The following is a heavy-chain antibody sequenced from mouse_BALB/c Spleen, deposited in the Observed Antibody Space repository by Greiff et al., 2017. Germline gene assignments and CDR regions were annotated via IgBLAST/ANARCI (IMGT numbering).Heavy chain of an antibody. J-gene: IGHJ4*01. CDR2: IYPGDGDT. V-gene: IGHV1-87*01. CDR1: GYTFTSYW. Sequence: VQLQQSGAELARPGASVKLSCKASGYTFTSYWMQWAKQRPGQGLEWIGAIYPGDGDTRYTQKFKGKATLTADKSSSTAYMQLSSLASEDSAVYYCARGKGDYWGQGTSVTVSS. CDR3: ARGKGDY.